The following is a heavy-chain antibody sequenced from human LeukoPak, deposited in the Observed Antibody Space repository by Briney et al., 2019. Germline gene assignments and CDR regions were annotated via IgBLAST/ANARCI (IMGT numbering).Heavy chain of an antibody. CDR3: ARGLRDEERHYGYYYMDV. J-gene: IGHJ6*03. V-gene: IGHV4-34*01. Sequence: SETLSLTCAVYGGSFSGYYWSWIRQPPGKGLGWIGEINHSGSTNYNPSLKSRVAISVDTSKNQFSLKLTSVTAADTAVYYCARGLRDEERHYGYYYMDVWGKGTTVTVSS. CDR1: GGSFSGYY. CDR2: INHSGST.